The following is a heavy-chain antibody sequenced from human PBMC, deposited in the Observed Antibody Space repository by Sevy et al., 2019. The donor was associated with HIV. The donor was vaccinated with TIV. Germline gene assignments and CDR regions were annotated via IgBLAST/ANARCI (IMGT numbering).Heavy chain of an antibody. Sequence: GRSLRLSCVVSGFTFSNYYMSWVRQAPGKGLEWVSVISDSGGYTSYTDSVKGRFTISRDNSKNTLYLQMNSLRVEDTAIYYCANRAGPIFDNWGQGTLVTVSS. CDR3: ANRAGPIFDN. CDR1: GFTFSNYY. D-gene: IGHD6-19*01. CDR2: ISDSGGYT. V-gene: IGHV3-23*01. J-gene: IGHJ4*02.